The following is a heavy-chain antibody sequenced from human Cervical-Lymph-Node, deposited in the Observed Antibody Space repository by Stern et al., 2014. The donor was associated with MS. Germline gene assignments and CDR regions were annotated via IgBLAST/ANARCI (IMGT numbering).Heavy chain of an antibody. V-gene: IGHV3-74*02. D-gene: IGHD4-23*01. J-gene: IGHJ4*02. CDR3: ARVGYGGNSAFDY. Sequence: VQLVESGGGLVQPGGSLRLSCAASGFTFSSYWMHWVRQAPGKGLVWVSRIKSDGSSTSYADSVKGRFTISKDNAKNTLYLQMTNLRAEDTAVYDCARVGYGGNSAFDYWGQGTLVTVSS. CDR1: GFTFSSYW. CDR2: IKSDGSST.